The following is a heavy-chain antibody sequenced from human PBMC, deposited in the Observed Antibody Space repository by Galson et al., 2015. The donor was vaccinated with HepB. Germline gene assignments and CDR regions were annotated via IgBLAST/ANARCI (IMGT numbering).Heavy chain of an antibody. J-gene: IGHJ5*02. Sequence: TLSLTCTVSGGSISNNDYYWGWIRQPPGKGLEWIGSIYYSGSTYYNSSLKSRVSTSVDTSKHQFSLKLSSVTAADTAVYYCARLLGMAVTRGWFDPWGQGTLVTVSS. D-gene: IGHD6-19*01. CDR3: ARLLGMAVTRGWFDP. CDR1: GGSISNNDYY. V-gene: IGHV4-39*01. CDR2: IYYSGST.